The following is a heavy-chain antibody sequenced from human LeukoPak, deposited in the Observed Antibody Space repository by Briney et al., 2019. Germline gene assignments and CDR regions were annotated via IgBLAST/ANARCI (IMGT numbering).Heavy chain of an antibody. CDR3: ASRSFYDSSGYYSP. V-gene: IGHV4-39*07. CDR2: IYYSVNT. CDR1: GGSDSSNTYY. J-gene: IGHJ3*01. Sequence: SETLSLTCTVSGGSDSSNTYYWGWIRQPPGKGLEWIGTIYYSVNTYYNPSLKSRETISVDTSKNQFSLKLSSVTAADTAVYYCASRSFYDSSGYYSPWGQGTMVTVSS. D-gene: IGHD3-22*01.